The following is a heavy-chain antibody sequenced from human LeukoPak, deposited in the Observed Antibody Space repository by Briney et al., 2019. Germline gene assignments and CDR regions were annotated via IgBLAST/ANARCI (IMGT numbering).Heavy chain of an antibody. CDR2: IKQSERT. CDR1: GGSLMGYY. J-gene: IGHJ4*02. D-gene: IGHD5-24*01. Sequence: SETLSLTCAVYGGSLMGYYWTGIRRPPGKGLEGIGEIKQSERTNYNPSLKSRVTISIDTSKNQFSLKLTSVTAADTAVYYCAREGLRNVHNPLGYWGQGTLVTVPS. V-gene: IGHV4-34*01. CDR3: AREGLRNVHNPLGY.